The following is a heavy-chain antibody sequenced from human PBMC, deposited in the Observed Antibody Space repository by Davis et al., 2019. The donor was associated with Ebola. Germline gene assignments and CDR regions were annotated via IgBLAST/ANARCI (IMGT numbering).Heavy chain of an antibody. CDR2: VTGGGDKT. D-gene: IGHD3-22*01. V-gene: IGHV3-23*01. CDR3: AKLRVSRHYYYATSGYYYLSY. Sequence: GESLKISCAASGFTFSSYAMTWVRQAPGKGLEWVSLVTGGGDKTFHADSVKGRFTISRENSKNTLSLQMNSLRAEDTTVYYCAKLRVSRHYYYATSGYYYLSYWGQGTLVTVSS. CDR1: GFTFSSYA. J-gene: IGHJ4*02.